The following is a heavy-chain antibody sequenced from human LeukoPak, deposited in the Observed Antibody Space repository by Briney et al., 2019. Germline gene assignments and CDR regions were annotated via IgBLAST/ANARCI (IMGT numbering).Heavy chain of an antibody. CDR2: INPSGGST. CDR3: ARDGRRGIVVVPAASRTFDYYFDY. D-gene: IGHD2-2*01. J-gene: IGHJ4*02. CDR1: GYTFTSYY. V-gene: IGHV1-46*01. Sequence: ASVKVSCKASGYTFTSYYVHWVRQAPGQGLEWMGIINPSGGSTSYAQKFQGRVTMTRDTSTSTVYMELSSLRSEDTAVYYCARDGRRGIVVVPAASRTFDYYFDYWSQGTLVTVSS.